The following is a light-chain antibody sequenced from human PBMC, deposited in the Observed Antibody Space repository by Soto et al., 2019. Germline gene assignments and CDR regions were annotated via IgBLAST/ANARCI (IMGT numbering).Light chain of an antibody. J-gene: IGKJ2*01. V-gene: IGKV3-20*01. CDR2: GAS. CDR1: QSLSSSY. CDR3: QQFHISPYA. Sequence: EIVLTQSPGSLSLSPGERATLSCRASQSLSSSYIAWYQQKPGQAPRLLISGASSRATGIPDRLSGSGSGTDFTLTISRLEPEDFAVYHCQQFHISPYAFGQGTKVDIK.